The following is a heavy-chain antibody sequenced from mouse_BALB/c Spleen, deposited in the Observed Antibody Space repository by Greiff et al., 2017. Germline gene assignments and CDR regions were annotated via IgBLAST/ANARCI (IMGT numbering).Heavy chain of an antibody. CDR3: ARDGGYDGAMDY. Sequence: VKLMESGPGLVAPSQSLSITCTVSGFSLTSYGVHWVRQPPGKGLEWLGVIWAGGSTNYNSALMSRLSISKDNSKSQVFLKMNSLQTDDTAMYYCARDGGYDGAMDYWGQGTSVTVSS. D-gene: IGHD2-14*01. CDR1: GFSLTSYG. CDR2: IWAGGST. V-gene: IGHV2-9*02. J-gene: IGHJ4*01.